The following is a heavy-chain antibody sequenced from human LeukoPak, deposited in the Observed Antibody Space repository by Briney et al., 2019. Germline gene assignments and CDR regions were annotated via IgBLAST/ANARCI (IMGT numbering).Heavy chain of an antibody. CDR3: ARDPYYDILTGYYPHYYYYMDV. D-gene: IGHD3-9*01. J-gene: IGHJ6*03. CDR2: INTNTGNP. CDR1: GYTFTSYA. V-gene: IGHV7-4-1*02. Sequence: GASVKVSCKASGYTFTSYAMNWVRQAPGQGLEWMGWINTNTGNPTYAQGFTGRFVFSLDTSVSTAYLQISSLKAEDTAVYYCARDPYYDILTGYYPHYYYYMDVWGKGTTVTVSS.